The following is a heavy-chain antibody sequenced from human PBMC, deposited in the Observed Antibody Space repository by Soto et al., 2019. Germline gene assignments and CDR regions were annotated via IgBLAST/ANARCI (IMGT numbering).Heavy chain of an antibody. CDR3: ASPMSDYETTNAFDI. J-gene: IGHJ3*02. Sequence: PGGSLRLSCAASGFTFSSYAMSWVRQAPGKGLEWVSAISGSGGSTYYADSVKGRFTISRDNSKNTLYLQMNSLRAEDTAVYYCASPMSDYETTNAFDIWGQGTMVTVSS. CDR2: ISGSGGST. V-gene: IGHV3-23*01. D-gene: IGHD3-22*01. CDR1: GFTFSSYA.